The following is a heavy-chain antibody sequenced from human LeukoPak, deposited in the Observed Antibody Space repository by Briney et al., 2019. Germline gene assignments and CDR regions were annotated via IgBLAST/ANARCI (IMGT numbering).Heavy chain of an antibody. D-gene: IGHD3-16*01. J-gene: IGHJ6*03. CDR1: GGSISSYY. V-gene: IGHV4-59*08. CDR3: ARQPWVGYYMDV. CDR2: IYYSGST. Sequence: SSETLSLTCTASGGSISSYYWSWIRQPPGKGLEWIGYIYYSGSTNYNPSLKSRVTISVDTSKNQFSLKLSSVTAADTAVYYCARQPWVGYYMDVWGKGTTVTVSS.